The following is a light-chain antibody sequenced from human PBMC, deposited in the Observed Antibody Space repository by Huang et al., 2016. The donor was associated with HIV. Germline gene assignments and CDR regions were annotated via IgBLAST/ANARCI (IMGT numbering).Light chain of an antibody. CDR2: YAS. CDR3: QQYNNWPPWT. Sequence: EVVMTQSPVTLSVSPGEKATLSCRARQSVNNKLAWFQQNPDQAPRLLFHYASIRATGSPDRFSCSGSGTEFTLTISSLQSEDFAVYYCQQYNNWPPWTFGQGTKVEIK. V-gene: IGKV3-15*01. J-gene: IGKJ1*01. CDR1: QSVNNK.